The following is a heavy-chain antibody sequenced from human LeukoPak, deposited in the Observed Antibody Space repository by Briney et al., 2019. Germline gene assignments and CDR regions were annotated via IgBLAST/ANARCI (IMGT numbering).Heavy chain of an antibody. CDR1: GYTLTELS. V-gene: IGHV1-24*01. Sequence: GASVKVSCKVSGYTLTELSMHWVRQAPGKGLEWMGGFDPEDGETIYAQKFQGRVTMTEDTSTDTAYMELSSLRSEDTAVYYCATDTYSGSFRDDAFDIWGQGTIVTVSS. J-gene: IGHJ3*02. CDR3: ATDTYSGSFRDDAFDI. CDR2: FDPEDGET. D-gene: IGHD1-26*01.